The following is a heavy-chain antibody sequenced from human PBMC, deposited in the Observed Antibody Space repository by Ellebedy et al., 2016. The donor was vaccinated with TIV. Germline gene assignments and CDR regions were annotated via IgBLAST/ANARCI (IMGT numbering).Heavy chain of an antibody. J-gene: IGHJ6*03. D-gene: IGHD4-11*01. CDR2: INHSGTT. CDR3: ANTVNYYYYYMDV. V-gene: IGHV4-34*01. CDR1: GGSFSGYY. Sequence: SETLSLXCAVYGGSFSGYYWSWIRQPPGKGLEWIGEINHSGTTNYNPSLKGRVTISVDTSKNQFSLKLSSVTAADTAVYYCANTVNYYYYYMDVWGKGTTVTVSS.